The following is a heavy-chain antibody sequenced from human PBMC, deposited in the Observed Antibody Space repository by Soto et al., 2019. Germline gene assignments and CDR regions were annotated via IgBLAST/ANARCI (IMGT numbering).Heavy chain of an antibody. D-gene: IGHD1-1*01. J-gene: IGHJ4*02. V-gene: IGHV1-18*01. CDR1: GYAFTTYG. CDR2: ISAHNGNT. CDR3: ARGRYGDY. Sequence: QVHLVQSGAEVKKPGASVKVSCQASGYAFTTYGITWVRQAPGQGLEWMGWISAHNGNTNYAQKLQGRVTVTRDTSRSTAYMELRSLRSDDTAVYYCARGRYGDYWGQGALVTVSS.